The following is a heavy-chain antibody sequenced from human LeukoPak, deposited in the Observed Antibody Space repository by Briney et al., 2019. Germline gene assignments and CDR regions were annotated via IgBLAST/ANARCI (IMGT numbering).Heavy chain of an antibody. D-gene: IGHD2-2*01. V-gene: IGHV3-23*01. Sequence: PGGSLSLSCAASGFSFSSYAMNWVRQAPGKGLEWVAAISGSGSTTYYADSVKGRFTVSRDNSRKTLHLQMNSLRAEDTAVYYCAKDHEGIVVVPITMGLWGQGTLVTVSS. CDR2: ISGSGSTT. CDR3: AKDHEGIVVVPITMGL. CDR1: GFSFSSYA. J-gene: IGHJ4*02.